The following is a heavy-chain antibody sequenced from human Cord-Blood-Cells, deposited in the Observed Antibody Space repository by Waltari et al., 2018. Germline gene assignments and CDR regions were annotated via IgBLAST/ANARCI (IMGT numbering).Heavy chain of an antibody. CDR2: IIPIFGTA. CDR1: GGTFSSYA. V-gene: IGHV1-69*01. D-gene: IGHD3-9*01. J-gene: IGHJ6*03. Sequence: QVQLVQSGAEVKKPGSSVKVSCKASGGTFSSYAISWVRQAPGQGLEWMGGIIPIFGTANYAQKFQGRVTITADESTSTAYMELSSLRSEDTAVYYCARGPLRYFDWLLYYYYYMDVWGKGTTVTVSS. CDR3: ARGPLRYFDWLLYYYYYMDV.